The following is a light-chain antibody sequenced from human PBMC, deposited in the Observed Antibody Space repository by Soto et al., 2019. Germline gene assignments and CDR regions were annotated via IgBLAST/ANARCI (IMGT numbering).Light chain of an antibody. Sequence: DIQMTQSPSSLSASVGDRVTITCRASQGISTYLNWYLQKPGKAPKLLIYAASSLQSGVPSRFSGSGSGTDFTLTISSLQPEDFATYYCQQSYSTPPVTFGGGTKVDIK. CDR1: QGISTY. CDR2: AAS. V-gene: IGKV1-39*01. CDR3: QQSYSTPPVT. J-gene: IGKJ4*01.